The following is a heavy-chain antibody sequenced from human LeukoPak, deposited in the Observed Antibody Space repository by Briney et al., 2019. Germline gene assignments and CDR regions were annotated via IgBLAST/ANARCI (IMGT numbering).Heavy chain of an antibody. CDR2: IYYSGST. CDR3: AREARHSGIAEAGTDWFDP. D-gene: IGHD6-13*01. J-gene: IGHJ5*02. Sequence: SETLSLTCTVSGVSISSYYWSWIRQPPGKGLEWIGYIYYSGSTNYNPSLKSRVTISVDTSKNQFSLKLSSVTAADTAVYYCAREARHSGIAEAGTDWFDPWGQGTLVTVSS. CDR1: GVSISSYY. V-gene: IGHV4-59*01.